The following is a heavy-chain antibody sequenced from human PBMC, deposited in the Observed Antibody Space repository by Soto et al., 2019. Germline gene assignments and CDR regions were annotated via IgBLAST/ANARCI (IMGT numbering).Heavy chain of an antibody. Sequence: WETLSLTCTVSGGSISSYYWSWIRQPAGKGLEWIGRIYTSGSTNYNPSLKSRVTMSVDTSKNQFSLKLSSVTAADTAVYYCARVVGDFWSGYYTGYAFDIWGQGTMVTVSS. CDR2: IYTSGST. D-gene: IGHD3-3*01. CDR3: ARVVGDFWSGYYTGYAFDI. J-gene: IGHJ3*02. CDR1: GGSISSYY. V-gene: IGHV4-4*07.